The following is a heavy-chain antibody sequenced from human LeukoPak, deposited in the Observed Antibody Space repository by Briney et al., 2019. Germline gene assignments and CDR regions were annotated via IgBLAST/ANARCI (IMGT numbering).Heavy chain of an antibody. CDR1: GFTFRSYN. Sequence: GRSLRLSCAASGFTFRSYNMNWVRQAPGKGLEWVSTISGSGGTTNYADSVKGRFTISRDSSKSTLYLQMNSLRAEDTAVYFCAKGGPQFFDYWGQGSLVTVSS. V-gene: IGHV3-23*01. J-gene: IGHJ4*02. CDR2: ISGSGGTT. D-gene: IGHD5-24*01. CDR3: AKGGPQFFDY.